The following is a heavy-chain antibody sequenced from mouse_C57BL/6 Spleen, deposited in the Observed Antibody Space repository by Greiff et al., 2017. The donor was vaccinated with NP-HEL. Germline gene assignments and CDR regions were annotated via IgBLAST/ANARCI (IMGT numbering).Heavy chain of an antibody. CDR3: ARSLSRDYAMDY. Sequence: QVQLQQPGAELVRPGTSVKLSCKASGYTFTSYWMHWVKQRPGQGLEWIGVIDPSDSYTNYNQKFKGKATLTVDTSSSTAYMQLSSLTSEDSAVYYCARSLSRDYAMDYWGQGTSVTVSS. D-gene: IGHD1-2*01. J-gene: IGHJ4*01. CDR1: GYTFTSYW. V-gene: IGHV1-59*01. CDR2: IDPSDSYT.